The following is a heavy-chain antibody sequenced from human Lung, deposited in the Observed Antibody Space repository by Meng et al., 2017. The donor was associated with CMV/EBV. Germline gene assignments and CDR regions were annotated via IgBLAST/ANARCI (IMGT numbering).Heavy chain of an antibody. CDR2: IHPADSDT. V-gene: IGHV5-51*01. J-gene: IGHJ4*02. CDR1: GANFATYW. D-gene: IGHD1-1*01. CDR3: ARLNLYHWNGLAH. Sequence: GESLKISCDASGANFATYWIAWVRQVPGRGLEWVGIIHPADSDTRYSPSLQGHVLITADKSLTTISLQWSTLKASDTAMYYCARLNLYHWNGLAHWGQGTQVTVSS.